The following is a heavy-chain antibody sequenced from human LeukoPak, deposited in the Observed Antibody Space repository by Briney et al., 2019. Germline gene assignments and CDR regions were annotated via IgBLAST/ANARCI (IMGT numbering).Heavy chain of an antibody. CDR1: GFTFSSSN. D-gene: IGHD1-26*01. Sequence: GGSLRLSCAASGFTFSSSNMNWVRRAPGRGLEWVSSISSSSTYIFYADSVKGRFTISRDNAKNSLFLQMNSLRAEDTAVYYCAKYSGTYRDYWGQGTLVTVSS. J-gene: IGHJ4*02. CDR2: ISSSSTYI. CDR3: AKYSGTYRDY. V-gene: IGHV3-21*01.